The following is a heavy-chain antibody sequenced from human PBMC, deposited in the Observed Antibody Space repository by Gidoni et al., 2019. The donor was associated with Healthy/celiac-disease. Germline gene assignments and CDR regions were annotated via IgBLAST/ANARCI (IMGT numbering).Heavy chain of an antibody. CDR2: ISYDGSNK. CDR3: AKEIALLNTEKLYYYYYYGMDV. CDR1: GFPFSSYG. J-gene: IGHJ6*02. D-gene: IGHD3-22*01. Sequence: QVQLVESGGGVVQPGRSLRLSCAASGFPFSSYGMHWVRQAPGKGLEWVAVISYDGSNKYYADSVKGRFTISRDNSKNTLYLQMNSLRAEDTAVYYCAKEIALLNTEKLYYYYYYGMDVWGQGTTVTVSS. V-gene: IGHV3-30*18.